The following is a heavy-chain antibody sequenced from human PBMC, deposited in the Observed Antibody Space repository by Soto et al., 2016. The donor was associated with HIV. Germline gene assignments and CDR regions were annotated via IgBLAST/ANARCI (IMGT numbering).Heavy chain of an antibody. V-gene: IGHV1-69*13. CDR1: GGTFNSYA. J-gene: IGHJ3*02. CDR3: ARGSVLSAFDI. Sequence: QVQLVQSGTEVKKPGSSVKVSCTASGGTFNSYALSWVRQAPGQGLEWMGVIIPMFDTTNYAQNFQGRATITADESTSTAYMELNSLTFDDTAVYYCARGSVLSAFDIWGQGTLVIVSS. CDR2: IIPMFDTT.